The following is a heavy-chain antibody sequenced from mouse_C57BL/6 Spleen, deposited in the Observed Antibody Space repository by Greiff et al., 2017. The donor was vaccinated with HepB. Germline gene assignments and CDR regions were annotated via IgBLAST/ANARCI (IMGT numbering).Heavy chain of an antibody. D-gene: IGHD3-3*01. J-gene: IGHJ1*03. Sequence: VQLQQSGAELVRPGTSVKVSCKASGYAFTNYLIGWVKQRPGQGLEWIGVINPGSGGTNYNEKFKGKATLTADKSSSTAYMQLSSLTSEDSAVYFCARWGTGWYFDVWGTGTTVTVSS. CDR1: GYAFTNYL. V-gene: IGHV1-54*01. CDR2: INPGSGGT. CDR3: ARWGTGWYFDV.